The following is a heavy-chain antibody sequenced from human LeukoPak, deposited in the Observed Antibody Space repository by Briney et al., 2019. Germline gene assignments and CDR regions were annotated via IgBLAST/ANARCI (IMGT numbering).Heavy chain of an antibody. CDR3: ARVGDWNDLVY. V-gene: IGHV4-59*01. J-gene: IGHJ4*02. CDR2: IYYSGSTT. D-gene: IGHD1-1*01. CDR1: GGSITNYW. Sequence: AETLSLTCTVSGGSITNYWWSWIRQPPGRGLEWIGYIYYSGSTTNYNPSLRVRATISVDASKNQFSLRLRSVTAADTAVYYCARVGDWNDLVYWGQGTLVSVSS.